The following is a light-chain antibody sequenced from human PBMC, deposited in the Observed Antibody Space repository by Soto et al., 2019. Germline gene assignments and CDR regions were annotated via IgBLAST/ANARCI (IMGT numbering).Light chain of an antibody. CDR3: QQYGSSGT. V-gene: IGKV3-20*01. CDR1: QRLSSN. CDR2: GAS. Sequence: EIVFTHSPGTLSFSPVETVTLSFRASQRLSSNLAWYQQRPGQAPRLLIYGASIRATDIPARFIGSGSGTEFTLTISRLEPEDFAVYYCQQYGSSGTFGQGTKVDIK. J-gene: IGKJ1*01.